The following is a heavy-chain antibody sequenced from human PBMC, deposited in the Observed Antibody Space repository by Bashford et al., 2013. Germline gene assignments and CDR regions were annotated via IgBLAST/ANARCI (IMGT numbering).Heavy chain of an antibody. Sequence: RQAPGKGAGVVAIIWYDGNTKFYADSVKGRFTISRDNSKNTLYLHMNSLTAEDTAVYYCARDAVFWSGYNVFDSWGQGTLVTVSS. J-gene: IGHJ4*02. CDR2: IWYDGNTK. CDR3: ARDAVFWSGYNVFDS. D-gene: IGHD3-3*01. V-gene: IGHV3-33*01.